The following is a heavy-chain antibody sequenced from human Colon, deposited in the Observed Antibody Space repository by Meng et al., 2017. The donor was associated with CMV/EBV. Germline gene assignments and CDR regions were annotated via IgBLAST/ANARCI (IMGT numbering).Heavy chain of an antibody. V-gene: IGHV3-7*01. Sequence: GESLKISCAASGFTFSNYWMTWVRQAPGKGLEWVANIKQNGRETSYADSVKGRFTISRDDAKNSLYLQMNSLRPEDTAAYYCARDPFQAHLLDDFLDSWGQGTLVTVSS. CDR1: GFTFSNYW. CDR2: IKQNGRET. D-gene: IGHD3-3*01. CDR3: ARDPFQAHLLDDFLDS. J-gene: IGHJ4*02.